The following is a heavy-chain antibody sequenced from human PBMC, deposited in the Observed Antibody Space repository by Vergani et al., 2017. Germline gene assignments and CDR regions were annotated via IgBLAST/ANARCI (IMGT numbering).Heavy chain of an antibody. D-gene: IGHD5-18*01. V-gene: IGHV4-61*01. Sequence: QVQLQESGPGLVKPSETLSLTCTVSGGSVSSGSYYWSWIRQPPGKGLEWIGYIYYSGSTNYNPSLKSRVTISVDTSKNQFSLKLSSVTAADTAVYYCARVRYSLHYYYGMDVWGQGTTVTVSS. J-gene: IGHJ6*02. CDR2: IYYSGST. CDR3: ARVRYSLHYYYGMDV. CDR1: GGSVSSGSYY.